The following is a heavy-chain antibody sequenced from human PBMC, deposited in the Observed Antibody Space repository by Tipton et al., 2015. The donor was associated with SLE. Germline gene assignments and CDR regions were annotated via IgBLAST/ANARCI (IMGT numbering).Heavy chain of an antibody. CDR1: GFTFSSYG. J-gene: IGHJ2*01. V-gene: IGHV3-33*01. Sequence: RSLRLSCAASGFTFSSYGMHWVRQAPGKGLEWVAFIRYDGSNKYYADSVKGRFTISRDNSKNTLYLQMNSLRAEDTAVYYCARKHSSSYWYFDLWGRGTLVTVSS. D-gene: IGHD6-6*01. CDR2: IRYDGSNK. CDR3: ARKHSSSYWYFDL.